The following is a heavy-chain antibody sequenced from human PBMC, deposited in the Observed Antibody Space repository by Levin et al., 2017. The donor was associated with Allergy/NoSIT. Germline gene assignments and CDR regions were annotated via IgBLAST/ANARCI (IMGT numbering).Heavy chain of an antibody. Sequence: MAGGSLRLSCAASGFTFSNVWMSWVRQAPGKGLEWVGRIKSKTDGETTDYAAPVKGRFTISRDDSKSTLYLQMNSLKREDTGFYYCIREPAAGKPDYWGQGTLVTVSS. CDR3: IREPAAGKPDY. J-gene: IGHJ4*02. D-gene: IGHD2-2*01. CDR2: IKSKTDGETT. CDR1: GFTFSNVW. V-gene: IGHV3-15*01.